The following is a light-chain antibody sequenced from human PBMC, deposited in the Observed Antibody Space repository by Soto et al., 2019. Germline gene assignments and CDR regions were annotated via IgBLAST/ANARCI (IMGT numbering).Light chain of an antibody. V-gene: IGKV3-20*01. CDR3: QQYGSFPLT. Sequence: EIVLTQSPGTLSLSPGERATLSCRASQRVSSIYLAWYQQKPGQAPRLLIHGASSRANGIPDRFSGSGSGTDFTLTISRLEAEDFAVYYCQQYGSFPLTFGPGTKVDLK. CDR2: GAS. CDR1: QRVSSIY. J-gene: IGKJ3*01.